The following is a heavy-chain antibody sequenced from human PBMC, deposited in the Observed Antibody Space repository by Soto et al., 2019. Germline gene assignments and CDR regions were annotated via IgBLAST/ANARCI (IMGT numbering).Heavy chain of an antibody. V-gene: IGHV1-8*01. D-gene: IGHD7-27*01. CDR3: ATGPRNWGVDY. CDR1: AYTFTTFD. CDR2: MNPNNGNT. Sequence: QVQLVQSGAEVKKPGASVKVSCKASAYTFTTFDFNWMRQATGQGLEWMGWMNPNNGNTGYAQKFQGRVTMTRDTSITTAYMELSSLRSDDMAVYYCATGPRNWGVDYWGQGTLVTVSS. J-gene: IGHJ4*02.